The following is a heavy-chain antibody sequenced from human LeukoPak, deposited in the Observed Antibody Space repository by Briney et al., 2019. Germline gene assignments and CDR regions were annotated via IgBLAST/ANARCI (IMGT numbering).Heavy chain of an antibody. CDR2: ISSSSSYI. CDR3: ARDRTALGAFDI. J-gene: IGHJ3*02. V-gene: IGHV3-21*01. D-gene: IGHD1-14*01. Sequence: KSGGSLRLSCAASGFTFSSYSMNWVRQAPGKGLEWVSSISSSSSYIYYADSVKGRFTISRDNAKNSLYLQMNSLRAEDTAVYYCARDRTALGAFDIWGQGTMVTVSS. CDR1: GFTFSSYS.